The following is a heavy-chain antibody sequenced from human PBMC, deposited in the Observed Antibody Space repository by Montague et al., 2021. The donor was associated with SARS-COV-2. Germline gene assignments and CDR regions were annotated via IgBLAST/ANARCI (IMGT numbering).Heavy chain of an antibody. J-gene: IGHJ6*02. CDR2: IKHRGST. D-gene: IGHD3-10*01. V-gene: IGHV4-34*01. CDR1: GGSFSGYY. CDR3: ARVRYYGSGTSLGMDV. Sequence: SETLSLTCAVYGGSFSGYYWSWIRQPPGKGLEWIGEIKHRGSTNYNPSLKSRVTISVDTSKNQFSLKLSSVTAADTAVYYCARVRYYGSGTSLGMDVWGQGTTVTVSS.